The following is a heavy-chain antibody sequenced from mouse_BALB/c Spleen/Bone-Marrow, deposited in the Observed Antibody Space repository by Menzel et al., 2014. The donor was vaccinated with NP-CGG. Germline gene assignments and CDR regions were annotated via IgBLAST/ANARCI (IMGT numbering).Heavy chain of an antibody. D-gene: IGHD2-4*01. CDR3: ARYDYGVYFDY. CDR1: GFNIKDTY. CDR2: IDPANGNT. Sequence: EVKLQEPGAELVKPGASVKLSCTASGFNIKDTYMHWVKQRPEQGLEWIGRIDPANGNTKYDPKFQGKATITADTSSNTAYLQLSSLTSEDTAVYYCARYDYGVYFDYWGQGTTLTVSS. V-gene: IGHV14-3*02. J-gene: IGHJ2*01.